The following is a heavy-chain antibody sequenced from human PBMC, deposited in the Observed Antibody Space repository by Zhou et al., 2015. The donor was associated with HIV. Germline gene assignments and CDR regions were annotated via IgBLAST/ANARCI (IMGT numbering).Heavy chain of an antibody. CDR2: IIPIFGTA. CDR3: ASTKDIVVVVAATPVYYFDY. J-gene: IGHJ4*02. CDR1: GGTFSSYA. V-gene: IGHV1-69*01. D-gene: IGHD2-15*01. Sequence: QVQLVQSGAEVKKPGSSVKVSCKASGGTFSSYAISWVRQAPGQGLEWMGGIIPIFGTANYAQKFQGRVTITADESTSTAYMELSSLRSEDTAVYYCASTKDIVVVVAATPVYYFDYWGQGTLVTVSS.